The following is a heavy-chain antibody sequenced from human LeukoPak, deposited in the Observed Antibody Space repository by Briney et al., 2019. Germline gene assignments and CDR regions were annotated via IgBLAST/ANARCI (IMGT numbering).Heavy chain of an antibody. CDR3: ARDANDFWSGYLFDP. Sequence: PGGSLRLSCAASGFTFSSYSMNWVRQAPGKGLEWVSSISSSSSYIYYADSVKGRFTISRDNAKNSLYLQMNSLRAEDTAVYYCARDANDFWSGYLFDPWGQGTLVTVSS. J-gene: IGHJ5*02. CDR1: GFTFSSYS. D-gene: IGHD3-3*01. V-gene: IGHV3-21*01. CDR2: ISSSSSYI.